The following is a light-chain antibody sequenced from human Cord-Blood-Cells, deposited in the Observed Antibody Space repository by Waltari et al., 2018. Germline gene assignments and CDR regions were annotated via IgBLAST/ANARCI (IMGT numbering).Light chain of an antibody. V-gene: IGLV3-25*03. CDR2: KDS. J-gene: IGLJ1*01. CDR1: ALPKQY. Sequence: SYELTQPPSVSVSPGPTATITCSGDALPKQYAYWYQQKPGKTPVLVIYKDSERPSGIPEQFSGSSSGTTVTLTISGVQAEDEADYYCQSADSSGTYVFGTGTKVTVL. CDR3: QSADSSGTYV.